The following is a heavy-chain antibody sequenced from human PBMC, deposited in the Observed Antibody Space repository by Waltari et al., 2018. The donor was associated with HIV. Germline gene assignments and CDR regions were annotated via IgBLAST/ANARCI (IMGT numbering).Heavy chain of an antibody. V-gene: IGHV4-39*01. CDR3: ARHDGTSYYFGSDMNPRPFSFWFAS. Sequence: QLLLQESGPGLVRPSETLSLTCTVTGPSISSRLYYWGWVRQPPGKGLEWIVSTMYSGSTYNNPSLKSRVAISVDTSRIQFSLNLTSVTAADTALYYCARHDGTSYYFGSDMNPRPFSFWFASWGQGILVTVSS. CDR2: TMYSGST. D-gene: IGHD3-10*01. CDR1: GPSISSRLYY. J-gene: IGHJ5*01.